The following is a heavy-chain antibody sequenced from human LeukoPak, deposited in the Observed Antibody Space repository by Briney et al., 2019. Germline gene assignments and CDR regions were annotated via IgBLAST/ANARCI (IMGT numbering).Heavy chain of an antibody. CDR3: VKGGECDDDPGAIRYYSYYYMVV. V-gene: IGHV1-2*02. J-gene: IGHJ6*03. D-gene: IGHD3-16*01. CDR1: GYTFTDYY. Sequence: GASVKVSCKASGYTFTDYYIHWVRQAPGQGLEWMGWINPNSGGTDYAQNFQGRVTMTRDTSINTAYMELSRLKSDDRAIYYCVKGGECDDDPGAIRYYSYYYMVVWGKGTTATVSS. CDR2: INPNSGGT.